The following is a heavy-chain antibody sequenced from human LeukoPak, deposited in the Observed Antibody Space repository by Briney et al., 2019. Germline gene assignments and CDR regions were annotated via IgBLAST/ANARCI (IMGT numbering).Heavy chain of an antibody. CDR2: IKSKSVGGII. J-gene: IGHJ4*02. Sequence: GGSLRLSCAASGFTFGNAWMTWVRQAPGKGLEWVGRIKSKSVGGIIEYATPVKGRFTISRDDSRDTAYLQMNSLTSEDTAMYYCTTERIWGQGTQVTVSS. CDR3: TTERI. CDR1: GFTFGNAW. V-gene: IGHV3-15*01.